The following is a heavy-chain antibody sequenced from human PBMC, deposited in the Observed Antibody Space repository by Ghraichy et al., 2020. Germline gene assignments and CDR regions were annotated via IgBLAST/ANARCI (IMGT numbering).Heavy chain of an antibody. CDR2: ISSSSSYI. J-gene: IGHJ6*02. V-gene: IGHV3-21*01. CDR3: ARELRVGYNYYYYGMDV. D-gene: IGHD5-24*01. CDR1: GFTFSSYS. Sequence: GGSLRLSCAASGFTFSSYSMNWVRQAPGKGLEWVSSISSSSSYIYYADSVKGRFTISRDNAKNSLYLQMNSLRAEDTAVYYCARELRVGYNYYYYGMDVWGQGTTVTVSS.